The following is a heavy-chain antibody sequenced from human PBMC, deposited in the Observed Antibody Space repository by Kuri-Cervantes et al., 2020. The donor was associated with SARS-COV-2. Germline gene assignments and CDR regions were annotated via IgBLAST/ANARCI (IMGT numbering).Heavy chain of an antibody. V-gene: IGHV1-46*01. Sequence: ASVKVSCKASGYTFTGYYMHWVRQAPGQGLEWMGWINPSGGSTSYAQKFQGRVTMTRDTSTSTVYMELSSLRSEDTAVYYCAKDWGAGQWLEYYYYMDVWGKGTTVTVSS. J-gene: IGHJ6*03. D-gene: IGHD6-19*01. CDR1: GYTFTGYY. CDR2: INPSGGST. CDR3: AKDWGAGQWLEYYYYMDV.